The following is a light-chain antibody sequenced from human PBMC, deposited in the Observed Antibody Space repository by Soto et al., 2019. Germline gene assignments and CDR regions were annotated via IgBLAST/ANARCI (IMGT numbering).Light chain of an antibody. V-gene: IGLV1-40*01. CDR3: LSFDSSLSVV. Sequence: QSVLTQPPSVSGAPGQRGTISCTGSSSNIGAGYDVHWYQQLPGRAPKLLIYGNTNRPSGVPDRFSGSKSGTSASLAITGLHAEYEADYYCLSFDSSLSVVFGGGTKLTVL. CDR1: SSNIGAGYD. J-gene: IGLJ2*01. CDR2: GNT.